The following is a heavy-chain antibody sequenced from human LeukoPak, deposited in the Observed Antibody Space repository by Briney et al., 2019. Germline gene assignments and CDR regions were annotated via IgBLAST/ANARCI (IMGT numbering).Heavy chain of an antibody. CDR1: GGSSMSYY. Sequence: SEALSVTSMDAGGSSMSYYCCLSRQPAREGLEWIGRIYTSGSTNYNPSLKSRVTMSVDTSKNQFSLKLSSVTAADTAVYYCARDSMVRGVGDWGQGTLVTVSS. D-gene: IGHD3-10*01. J-gene: IGHJ4*02. V-gene: IGHV4-4*07. CDR2: IYTSGST. CDR3: ARDSMVRGVGD.